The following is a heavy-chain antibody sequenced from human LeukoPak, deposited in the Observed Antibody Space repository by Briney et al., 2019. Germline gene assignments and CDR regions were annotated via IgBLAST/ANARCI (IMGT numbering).Heavy chain of an antibody. D-gene: IGHD6-13*01. CDR3: TTATSYSSSWYAFNF. Sequence: QPGGSLRLSCAASGFTFSSYAMSWVRQTPGKGLEWVSAISGTGGGTYYADSVKGRFTISRDNPKKTLYLQMNSLRAEDTAVYYCTTATSYSSSWYAFNFWGQGTLVTVSS. CDR1: GFTFSSYA. CDR2: ISGTGGGT. V-gene: IGHV3-23*01. J-gene: IGHJ4*02.